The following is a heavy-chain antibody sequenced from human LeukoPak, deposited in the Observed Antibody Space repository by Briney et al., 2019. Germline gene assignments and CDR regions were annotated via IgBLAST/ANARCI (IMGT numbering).Heavy chain of an antibody. J-gene: IGHJ4*02. Sequence: SETLSLTCAVSGYTISSGYYWGLLRQPPGKRLEGIGTFYHSGSTYYKASLKSRVNISLDTSKNQLSLKLNSVTAADTAVYYCARHVMSSDHLAAFDYWGQGGLVTVSS. D-gene: IGHD3-22*01. CDR1: GYTISSGYY. CDR2: FYHSGST. CDR3: ARHVMSSDHLAAFDY. V-gene: IGHV4-38-2*01.